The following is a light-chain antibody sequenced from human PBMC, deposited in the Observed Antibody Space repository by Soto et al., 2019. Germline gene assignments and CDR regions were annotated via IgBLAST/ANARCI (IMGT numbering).Light chain of an antibody. CDR3: QQYNSYPIT. CDR1: QRIATW. V-gene: IGKV1-5*01. Sequence: DIPLTQSPSTLSASVGDRFTITCRASQRIATWLAWYQHQPGSAPKLLIYGASTLQSGVPSRFSGSGSGAEFTLTIDNLQPEDFATYYCQQYNSYPITFGQGTRREIK. J-gene: IGKJ5*01. CDR2: GAS.